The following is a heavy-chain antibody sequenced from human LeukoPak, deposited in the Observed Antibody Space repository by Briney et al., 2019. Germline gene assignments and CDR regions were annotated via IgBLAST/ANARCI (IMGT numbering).Heavy chain of an antibody. J-gene: IGHJ4*02. Sequence: SETLSLTCTVSGGSISRDYWSWIRQSPGKGLEWIGFIHYSGSTNYNPPLKSRVTISIDTSENQFSLKLSSVTAADTAVYYCAGDYYGSGNYYKHWGQGTLVTVSS. CDR1: GGSISRDY. CDR2: IHYSGST. CDR3: AGDYYGSGNYYKH. V-gene: IGHV4-59*01. D-gene: IGHD3-10*01.